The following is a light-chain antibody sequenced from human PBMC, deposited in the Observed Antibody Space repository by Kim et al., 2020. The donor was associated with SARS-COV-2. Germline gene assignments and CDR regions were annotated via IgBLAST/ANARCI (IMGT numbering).Light chain of an antibody. V-gene: IGLV1-47*01. CDR1: SSHIGSNY. CDR2: RNN. J-gene: IGLJ3*02. Sequence: GQRVTISGSGSSSHIGSNYVYWYQQLPGTAPKLLIYRNNQRPSGVPDRFSGSKSGTSASLAISGLRSEDGADYYCAAWDDSLSGWVFGGGTQLTVL. CDR3: AAWDDSLSGWV.